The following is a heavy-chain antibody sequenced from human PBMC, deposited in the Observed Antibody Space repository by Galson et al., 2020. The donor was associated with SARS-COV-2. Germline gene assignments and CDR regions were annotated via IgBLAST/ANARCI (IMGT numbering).Heavy chain of an antibody. CDR1: GYSFTSYW. CDR2: IYPGDSDT. Sequence: GESLKISCKGSGYSFTSYWIGWVRQMPGKGLEWMGIIYPGDSDTRYSPSFQGQVTISADKSISTAYLQWSSLKASDTAMYYCARHMGRGSGLYSATKYGMDVWGQGTTVTVSS. CDR3: ARHMGRGSGLYSATKYGMDV. J-gene: IGHJ6*02. V-gene: IGHV5-51*01. D-gene: IGHD3-10*01.